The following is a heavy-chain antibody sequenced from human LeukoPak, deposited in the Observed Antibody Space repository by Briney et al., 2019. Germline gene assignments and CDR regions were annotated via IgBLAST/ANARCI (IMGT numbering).Heavy chain of an antibody. CDR3: ARRSYGGFDY. J-gene: IGHJ4*02. CDR2: ISHDGSNK. CDR1: GFTFSSYA. D-gene: IGHD4-23*01. V-gene: IGHV3-30-3*01. Sequence: GGSLRLSCAASGFTFSSYAMHWVRQAPGKGLEWAAVISHDGSNKYYADSVKGRFTISRDNSKNTLYLQMNSLRAEDTAVYYCARRSYGGFDYWGQGTLVTVSS.